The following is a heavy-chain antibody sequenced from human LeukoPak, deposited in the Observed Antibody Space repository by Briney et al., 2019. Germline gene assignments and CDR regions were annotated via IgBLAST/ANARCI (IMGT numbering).Heavy chain of an antibody. V-gene: IGHV3-21*01. D-gene: IGHD5-18*01. CDR1: GFTFSDYS. CDR3: ARGDLDTAMVRKYYFDY. J-gene: IGHJ4*02. Sequence: GGSLGLPCAASGFTFSDYSMIWVRQAPGKGLEWVSSISSGSGYIYYADSLKGRFTISRDNAKNSLYLQMNSLRAEDTAVYYCARGDLDTAMVRKYYFDYWGQGTLVTVSS. CDR2: ISSGSGYI.